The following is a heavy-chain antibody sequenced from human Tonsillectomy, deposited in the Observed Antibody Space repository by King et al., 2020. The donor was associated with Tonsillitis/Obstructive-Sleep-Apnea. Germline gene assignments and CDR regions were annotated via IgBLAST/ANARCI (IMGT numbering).Heavy chain of an antibody. CDR2: VKSKTDGGTT. J-gene: IGHJ4*02. Sequence: VQLVESGGGLIKPGGSLRLSCAASGFTFSNAWMSWVRQAPGKGLEWVGGVKSKTDGGTTDYAAPVKGRFTISREDSKDMLYLQMSSLKTEDTAVYYCTTDFVEGGVVVDYWGQGTLVTVSS. D-gene: IGHD3-16*01. CDR3: TTDFVEGGVVVDY. CDR1: GFTFSNAW. V-gene: IGHV3-15*01.